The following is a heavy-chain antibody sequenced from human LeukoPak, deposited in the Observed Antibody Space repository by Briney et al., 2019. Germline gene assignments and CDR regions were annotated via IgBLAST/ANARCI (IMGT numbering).Heavy chain of an antibody. CDR1: GGTFRTYS. J-gene: IGHJ6*03. Sequence: SVKVSCKASGGTFRTYSVTWVRQAPGQGVEWMGGIIPIFGTPNYAQKFQGRVKVTTDDATGTAYMELSSLMSEDTAIYYCARVDRYHFYLDVWGKGTPVTVSS. CDR3: ARVDRYHFYLDV. V-gene: IGHV1-69*05. CDR2: IIPIFGTP.